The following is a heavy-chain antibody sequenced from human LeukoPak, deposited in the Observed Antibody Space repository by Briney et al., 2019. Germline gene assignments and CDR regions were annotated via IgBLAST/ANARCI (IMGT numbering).Heavy chain of an antibody. V-gene: IGHV3-23*01. Sequence: PGGSLRLSCAASGFTFSSYAMNWVRQAPGKGLEWVSTISGDGGDTHYADSVRGRFTISRANSKNTLFMQMNSLRAEDTAVYYCARADCSSSTCYLRRSWFDPWGQGTLVTVSS. CDR3: ARADCSSSTCYLRRSWFDP. D-gene: IGHD2-2*01. CDR1: GFTFSSYA. CDR2: ISGDGGDT. J-gene: IGHJ5*02.